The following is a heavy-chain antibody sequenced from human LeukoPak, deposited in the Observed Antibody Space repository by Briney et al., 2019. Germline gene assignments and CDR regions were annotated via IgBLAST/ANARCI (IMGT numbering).Heavy chain of an antibody. Sequence: SETLSLTCTVSGGSISSYYWSWIRQPPRKGLEWIGYIYYSGSTNYSPSLKSRVTISVDTSKNQFSRKLSSVTAADTAVYYCARQNSGWYPFDYWGQGTLVTVSS. CDR2: IYYSGST. CDR1: GGSISSYY. D-gene: IGHD6-19*01. V-gene: IGHV4-59*08. CDR3: ARQNSGWYPFDY. J-gene: IGHJ4*02.